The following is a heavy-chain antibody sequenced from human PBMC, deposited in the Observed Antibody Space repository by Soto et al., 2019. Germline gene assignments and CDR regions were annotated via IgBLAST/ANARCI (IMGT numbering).Heavy chain of an antibody. D-gene: IGHD5-18*01. J-gene: IGHJ4*02. CDR1: GGTFSTYA. V-gene: IGHV1-69*12. Sequence: QVQLVQSGAEVKKPESSVKVSCKAPGGTFSTYAISWVRQAPGQGLEWMGGIIPMFGTANYAQRFQDRVTISAGESTNTVDMELGSLRSEDTAVYFCASGIQLWLRRINNGYSGWGQGALVTGSS. CDR3: ASGIQLWLRRINNGYSG. CDR2: IIPMFGTA.